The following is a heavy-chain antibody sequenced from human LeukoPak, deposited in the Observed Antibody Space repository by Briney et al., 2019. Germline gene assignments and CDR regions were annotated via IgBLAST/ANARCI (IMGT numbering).Heavy chain of an antibody. CDR1: GFTFSDYY. Sequence: KAGGSLRLSCAASGFTFSDYYMSWIRQAPGKGLEWVSYISSSGSTIYYADSVKGRFTISRDNAKNSLYLQMNSLRAEDTAVYYCARSQSAAITYYYYYYMDVWGKGTTVTISS. CDR2: ISSSGSTI. D-gene: IGHD2-2*01. CDR3: ARSQSAAITYYYYYYMDV. J-gene: IGHJ6*03. V-gene: IGHV3-11*01.